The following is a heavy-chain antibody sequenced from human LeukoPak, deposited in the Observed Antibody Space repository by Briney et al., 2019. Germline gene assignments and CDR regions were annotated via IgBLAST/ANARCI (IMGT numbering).Heavy chain of an antibody. J-gene: IGHJ4*02. Sequence: ASVRVSCKASGYTFTSYDINWVRQAPGQGVEWMGWMNPNRGNTVYAQKFQGRVTMPRNTSISTAYMELSSLRSEDTAVYYCASYYYDSSGYYHYWGQGTLVTVSS. CDR2: MNPNRGNT. D-gene: IGHD3-22*01. CDR1: GYTFTSYD. CDR3: ASYYYDSSGYYHY. V-gene: IGHV1-8*01.